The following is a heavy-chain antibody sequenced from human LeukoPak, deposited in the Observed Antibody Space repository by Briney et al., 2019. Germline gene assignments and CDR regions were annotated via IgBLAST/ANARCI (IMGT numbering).Heavy chain of an antibody. D-gene: IGHD3-10*01. CDR3: ARAARFYGSGSFDFDD. CDR2: IGTAGDT. V-gene: IGHV3-13*04. J-gene: IGHJ4*02. Sequence: PGGSLRLSCAASGFTFSSYDMHWVRQATGKGLEWVSAIGTAGDTYYPGSVKGRFTISRENAKNSLYLQMNSLRAGDTAVYYCARAARFYGSGSFDFDDWGQVTLVTVSS. CDR1: GFTFSSYD.